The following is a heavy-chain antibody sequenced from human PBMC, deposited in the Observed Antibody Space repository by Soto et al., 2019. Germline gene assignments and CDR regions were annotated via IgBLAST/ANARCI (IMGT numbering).Heavy chain of an antibody. D-gene: IGHD3-22*01. CDR2: IYYSGST. CDR1: GGSISSSSYY. CDR3: ARQNNYYDSSGYDYYYGMDV. V-gene: IGHV4-39*01. J-gene: IGHJ6*02. Sequence: ASETLSLTCTVSGGSISSSSYYWGWIRQPPGKGLEWIGSIYYSGSTYYNPSLKSRVTISVDTSKNQFSLKLSSVTAADTAVYYCARQNNYYDSSGYDYYYGMDVWGQGTTVTVSS.